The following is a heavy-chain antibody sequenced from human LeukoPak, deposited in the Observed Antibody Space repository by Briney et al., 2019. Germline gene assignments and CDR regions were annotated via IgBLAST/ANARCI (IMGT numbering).Heavy chain of an antibody. CDR1: GGSISSGGYS. Sequence: SETLSLTCAVSGGSISSGGYSWSWIRQPPGKGLEWIGYIYHSGSTHYNPSLKSRVTISVDRSKNQFSLKLSSVTAADTAVYYCARGGMVRGVQFDYWGQGTLVTVSS. V-gene: IGHV4-30-2*01. CDR3: ARGGMVRGVQFDY. CDR2: IYHSGST. D-gene: IGHD3-10*01. J-gene: IGHJ4*02.